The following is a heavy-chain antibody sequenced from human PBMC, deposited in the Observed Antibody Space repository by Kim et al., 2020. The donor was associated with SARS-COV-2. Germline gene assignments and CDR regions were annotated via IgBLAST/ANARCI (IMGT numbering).Heavy chain of an antibody. J-gene: IGHJ5*01. CDR2: ITDKRRTF. D-gene: IGHD3-16*01. CDR3: ARIICLSLSFGEFSP. V-gene: IGHV3-48*02. Sequence: GGSLRLSCAASGFTFSTSGMHWVRQVPGKGLDWVSYITDKRRTFFSAESVRGRFTISRDNVENTMYLQMNSLRDEDTAIYYCARIICLSLSFGEFSPWGQGTLVTVSS. CDR1: GFTFSTSG.